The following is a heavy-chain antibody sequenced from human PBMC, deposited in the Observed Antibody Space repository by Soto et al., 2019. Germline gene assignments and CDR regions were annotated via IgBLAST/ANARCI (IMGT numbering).Heavy chain of an antibody. CDR3: ARDGYGDPYFYYGLDV. V-gene: IGHV3-48*03. CDR1: GFAFGFYE. J-gene: IGHJ6*02. Sequence: EVQLLESGGGLVQPGGSLRLSCAASGFAFGFYEMTWVRQAPGKGLEWVSYIKTSGETKYYADSVKGRFTISRDNARNSLYLQMNSLRAEDTAVYYCARDGYGDPYFYYGLDVWGQGTTVTVSS. CDR2: IKTSGETK. D-gene: IGHD4-17*01.